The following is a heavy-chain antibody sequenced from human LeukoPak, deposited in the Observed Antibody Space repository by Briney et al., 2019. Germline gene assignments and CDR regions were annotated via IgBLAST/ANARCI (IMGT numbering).Heavy chain of an antibody. J-gene: IGHJ4*02. CDR1: GGSISSGDYY. D-gene: IGHD2-15*01. CDR3: ASSLGYCSGGSCSIGY. Sequence: PSETLSLTCTVSGGSISSGDYYWSWIPQPPGKGPEWIGYIYYSGSTYYNPSLKSRVTISVDTSKNQFSLKLSSVTAADTAVYYCASSLGYCSGGSCSIGYWGQGTLVTVSS. V-gene: IGHV4-30-4*01. CDR2: IYYSGST.